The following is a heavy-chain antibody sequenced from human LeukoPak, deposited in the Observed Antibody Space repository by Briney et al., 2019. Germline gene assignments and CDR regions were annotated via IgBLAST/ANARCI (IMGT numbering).Heavy chain of an antibody. J-gene: IGHJ3*02. Sequence: GSSVKVSCKASGGTFSSYAISWVRQAPGQGLEWMGGIIPIFGTANYAQKFQGRVTITADESTSTAYMELSSLRSEDTAVYYCAREVVIRPSNAFDIWGQGTMVTVSS. CDR3: AREVVIRPSNAFDI. D-gene: IGHD3-22*01. CDR2: IIPIFGTA. CDR1: GGTFSSYA. V-gene: IGHV1-69*01.